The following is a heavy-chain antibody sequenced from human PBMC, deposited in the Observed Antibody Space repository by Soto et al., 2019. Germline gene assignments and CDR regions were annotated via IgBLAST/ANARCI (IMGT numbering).Heavy chain of an antibody. V-gene: IGHV1-18*01. Sequence: ASVKVSCKACGYTFTNYGISWVRQAPGRGLEWMGWINVYNGNTKYAQKVQGRVTMTTDTSTSTAYMELRSLRSDDTAVYYCARGVGSGSYYNQYNWFDPWGQGTLVTVSS. J-gene: IGHJ5*02. CDR2: INVYNGNT. CDR1: GYTFTNYG. D-gene: IGHD3-10*01. CDR3: ARGVGSGSYYNQYNWFDP.